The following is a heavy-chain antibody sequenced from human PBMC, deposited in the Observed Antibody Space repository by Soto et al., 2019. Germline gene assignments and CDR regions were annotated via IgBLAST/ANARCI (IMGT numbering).Heavy chain of an antibody. V-gene: IGHV1-8*02. CDR3: ARGLLGTIRY. Sequence: ASVKVSCKASGYTFTSYYMHWVRQAPGQGLEWVGWINAYSGDTNYAQKLQGRVTMTTNTSTSTAYMELSSLRSEDTAVYYCARGLLGTIRYWGQGTLVTVSS. CDR1: GYTFTSYY. J-gene: IGHJ4*02. D-gene: IGHD7-27*01. CDR2: INAYSGDT.